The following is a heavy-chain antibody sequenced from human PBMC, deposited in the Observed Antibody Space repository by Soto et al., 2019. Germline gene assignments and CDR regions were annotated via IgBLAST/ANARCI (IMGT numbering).Heavy chain of an antibody. Sequence: SETLSLTCTVSGGSISSYYWSWIRQPPGKGLEWIGYIYYSGSTNYNPSLKSRVTISVDTSKNQFSLKLSSVTAADTAVYYCARHGDYYDSSGYYFPFDYWGQGTLVTVSS. V-gene: IGHV4-59*08. CDR2: IYYSGST. CDR1: GGSISSYY. CDR3: ARHGDYYDSSGYYFPFDY. D-gene: IGHD3-22*01. J-gene: IGHJ4*02.